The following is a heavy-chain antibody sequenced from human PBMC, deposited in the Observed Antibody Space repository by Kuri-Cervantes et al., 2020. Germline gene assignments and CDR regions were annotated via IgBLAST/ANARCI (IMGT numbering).Heavy chain of an antibody. D-gene: IGHD2-21*01. J-gene: IGHJ6*03. V-gene: IGHV1-3*01. CDR2: INAGNGNT. CDR1: GYTFTSYA. Sequence: ASVKVSCKASGYTFTSYAMHWVRQAPGQRLEWMGWINAGNGNTKYSQKFQGRVTITRDTSASTAYMELSSLRSEDTAVYYCARGVDMAAHGGGDYYYYMDVWGKGTTVTVSS. CDR3: ARGVDMAAHGGGDYYYYMDV.